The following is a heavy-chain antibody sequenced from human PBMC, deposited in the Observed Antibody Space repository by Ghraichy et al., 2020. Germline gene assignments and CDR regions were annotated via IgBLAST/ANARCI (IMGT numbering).Heavy chain of an antibody. CDR2: IYYSGRT. CDR3: ARHGCSDSSCHEADWCDP. J-gene: IGHJ5*02. CDR1: GGSISPYY. V-gene: IGHV4-59*08. Sequence: SETLSLTCTVSGGSISPYYWSWIRQPPGKGLEWIGYIYYSGRTNYNPSLKSRVTISVDTSKNQFSLRLSSVTAADTAVAYCARHGCSDSSCHEADWCDPWGQGTLVTVSS. D-gene: IGHD2-2*01.